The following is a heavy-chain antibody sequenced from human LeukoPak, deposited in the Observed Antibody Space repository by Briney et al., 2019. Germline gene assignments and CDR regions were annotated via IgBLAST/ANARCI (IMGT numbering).Heavy chain of an antibody. Sequence: SETLSLTCTVSGGSISTSSYYWGWIRQPPGKGLEWIGNVYYSGSTYYNPSLKSRVTTSVDTSKNQFSLKVNSVTATDTAVYYCARRGGTAAGNYFDYWGQGILVAVSS. CDR3: ARRGGTAAGNYFDY. D-gene: IGHD6-13*01. CDR2: VYYSGST. CDR1: GGSISTSSYY. V-gene: IGHV4-39*01. J-gene: IGHJ4*02.